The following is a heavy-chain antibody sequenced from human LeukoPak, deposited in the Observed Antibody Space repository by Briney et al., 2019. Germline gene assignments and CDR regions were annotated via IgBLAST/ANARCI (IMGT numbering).Heavy chain of an antibody. V-gene: IGHV1-18*01. J-gene: IGHJ4*02. CDR1: GYTFTSYG. CDR2: ISAYNGNT. Sequence: ASVKVSCKASGYTFTSYGISWVRQAPGQGLEWMGWISAYNGNTNYAQKLQGRVTMTTDTSTSTAYMELRSLRSDDTAVYYCARVPGELLRGAFVYWGQGTLVTVSS. D-gene: IGHD1-26*01. CDR3: ARVPGELLRGAFVY.